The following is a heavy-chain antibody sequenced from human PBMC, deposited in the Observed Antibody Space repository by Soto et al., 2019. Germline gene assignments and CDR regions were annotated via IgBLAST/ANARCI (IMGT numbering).Heavy chain of an antibody. CDR3: ARRQDIVVVVAATYYYYGMDV. CDR2: IIPIFGTA. D-gene: IGHD2-15*01. Sequence: SVKVSCKASGGTLSSYAISWVRQAPGQGLEWMGGIIPIFGTANYAQKFQGRVTITADESTSTAYMELSSLRSKDTAVYYCARRQDIVVVVAATYYYYGMDVWGQGTTVTVSS. J-gene: IGHJ6*02. V-gene: IGHV1-69*13. CDR1: GGTLSSYA.